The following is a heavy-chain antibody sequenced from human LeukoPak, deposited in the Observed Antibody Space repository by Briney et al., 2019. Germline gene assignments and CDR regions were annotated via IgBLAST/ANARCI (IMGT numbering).Heavy chain of an antibody. CDR1: GYTFTSYG. Sequence: ASVKVSCKASGYTFTSYGISWVRQAPGQGLGWMGWISAYNGNTNYAQKFQGRVTITADESTSTAYMELSSLRSEDTAVYYCARITDTAMVNMYFQHWGQGTLVTVSS. J-gene: IGHJ1*01. V-gene: IGHV1-18*01. CDR3: ARITDTAMVNMYFQH. CDR2: ISAYNGNT. D-gene: IGHD5-18*01.